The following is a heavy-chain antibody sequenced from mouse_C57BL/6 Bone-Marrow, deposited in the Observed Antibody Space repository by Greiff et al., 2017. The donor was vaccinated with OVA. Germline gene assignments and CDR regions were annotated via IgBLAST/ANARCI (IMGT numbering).Heavy chain of an antibody. D-gene: IGHD2-1*01. CDR3: ARRIYYGNYEGFAY. V-gene: IGHV1-26*01. CDR2: INPNNGGT. CDR1: GYTFTDYY. Sequence: VQLQQSGPELVKPGASVKISCKASGYTFTDYYMNWVKQSHGKSLEWIGDINPNNGGTSYNQKFKGKATLTVDKSSSTAYMELRSLTSEDSAVYYCARRIYYGNYEGFAYWGQGTLVTVSA. J-gene: IGHJ3*01.